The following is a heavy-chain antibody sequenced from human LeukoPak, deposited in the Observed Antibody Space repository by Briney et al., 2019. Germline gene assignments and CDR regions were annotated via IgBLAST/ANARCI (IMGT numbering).Heavy chain of an antibody. D-gene: IGHD3-3*01. CDR3: ARAAITIFGVAQNWFDP. CDR2: IYYSGST. Sequence: SQTLSLTCTVSGGSISSGGYYWSWIRQHPGKGLEWIGYIYYSGSTYFNPSLKSRVTISVDTSKNQFSLKLSSVTAADTAVYYCARAAITIFGVAQNWFDPWGQGTLVTVSS. CDR1: GGSISSGGYY. J-gene: IGHJ5*02. V-gene: IGHV4-31*03.